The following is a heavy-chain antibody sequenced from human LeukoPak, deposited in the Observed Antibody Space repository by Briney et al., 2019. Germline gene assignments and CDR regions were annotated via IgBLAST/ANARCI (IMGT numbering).Heavy chain of an antibody. J-gene: IGHJ4*02. Sequence: ASVKVSCKASGYTFTGYYMHWVRQAPGQGLEWMGWINPNSGGTNYAQKFQGRVTITADESTSTAYMELSSLRSEDTAVYYCARESRFWSGYPFFFDYWGQGTLVTVSS. CDR3: ARESRFWSGYPFFFDY. D-gene: IGHD3-3*01. CDR1: GYTFTGYY. V-gene: IGHV1-2*02. CDR2: INPNSGGT.